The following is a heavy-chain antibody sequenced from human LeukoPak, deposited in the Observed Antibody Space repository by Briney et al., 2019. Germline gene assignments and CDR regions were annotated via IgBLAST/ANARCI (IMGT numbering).Heavy chain of an antibody. CDR3: ARHGGGYSFDY. D-gene: IGHD5-24*01. CDR1: GDSIIGSY. Sequence: SETLSLTCAVSGDSIIGSYWSWIRQPPGKGLEWIGYIYNSGSTNYNPSLKSRVTISVDTSKNQFSLKVSSVTAADTAVYYCARHGGGYSFDYWGQGTLVTVSS. V-gene: IGHV4-59*08. CDR2: IYNSGST. J-gene: IGHJ4*02.